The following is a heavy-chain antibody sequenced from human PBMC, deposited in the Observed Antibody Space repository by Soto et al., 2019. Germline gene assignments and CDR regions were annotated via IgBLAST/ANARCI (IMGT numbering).Heavy chain of an antibody. D-gene: IGHD6-6*01. CDR1: GGSISSYY. CDR3: ARSPGAARFEGFDY. Sequence: SETLSLTCTVSGGSISSYYWSWIRQPPGKGLEWIGYIYYSGSTNYNPSLKSRVTISVDTSKNQFSLKLSSVTAADTAVYYCARSPGAARFEGFDYWGQGTLVTVSS. J-gene: IGHJ4*02. CDR2: IYYSGST. V-gene: IGHV4-59*08.